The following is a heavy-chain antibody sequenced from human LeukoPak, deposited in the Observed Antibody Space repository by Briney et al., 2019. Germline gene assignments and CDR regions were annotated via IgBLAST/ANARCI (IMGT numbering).Heavy chain of an antibody. Sequence: GGSLRLSCAASGFTFNNYAMYWVRHAPGKGLEWVSLISRDGGGTDYADSVEGRFTISRDNSKNSLYLQMNTLTTEDTALYYCAKDTFGGKSMAGFDYWGQGTLVTVSS. CDR1: GFTFNNYA. CDR3: AKDTFGGKSMAGFDY. D-gene: IGHD3-16*01. V-gene: IGHV3-43*02. CDR2: ISRDGGGT. J-gene: IGHJ4*02.